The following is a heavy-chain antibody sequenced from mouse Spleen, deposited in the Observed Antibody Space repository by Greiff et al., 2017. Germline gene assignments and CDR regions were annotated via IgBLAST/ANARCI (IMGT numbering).Heavy chain of an antibody. CDR1: GYSITSGYY. CDR3: ARDGNGNYDYFDY. CDR2: ISYDGSN. D-gene: IGHD2-1*01. J-gene: IGHJ2*01. Sequence: EVQLQESGPGLVKPSQSLSLTCSVTGYSITSGYYWNWIRQFPGNKLEWMGYISYDGSNNYNPSLKNRISITRDTSKNQFFLKLNSVTTEDTATYYCARDGNGNYDYFDYWGQGTTLTVSS. V-gene: IGHV3-6*01.